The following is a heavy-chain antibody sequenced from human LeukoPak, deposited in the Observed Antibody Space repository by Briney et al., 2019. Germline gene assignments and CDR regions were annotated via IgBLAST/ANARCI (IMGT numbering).Heavy chain of an antibody. CDR1: GFTFCGYW. V-gene: IGHV3-74*01. Sequence: GGSRRLSCAAPGFTFCGYWMHSVCQDPGKGLGWVSRINSDGSSTSYADSVKGRFTISRDNAKNTLYLQMNSLRAEDTAVYYCAKARVTTGYYMQVDYWGQGTLVTVSS. CDR3: AKARVTTGYYMQVDY. D-gene: IGHD3-9*01. J-gene: IGHJ4*02. CDR2: INSDGSST.